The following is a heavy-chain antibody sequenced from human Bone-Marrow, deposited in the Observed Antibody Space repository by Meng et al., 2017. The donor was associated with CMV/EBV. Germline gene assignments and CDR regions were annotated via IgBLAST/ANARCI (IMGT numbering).Heavy chain of an antibody. D-gene: IGHD1-26*01. Sequence: ASVKVSCKASGYTFTSYGISWVRQAPGQGLEWMGWISAYNGNTNYAQKLQGRVTMTTDTSTSTAYMELRSLRSDDTAVYYCARGRFPQRSTKIVGATRYFQHWDHGTLVTVSS. V-gene: IGHV1-18*01. CDR2: ISAYNGNT. J-gene: IGHJ1*01. CDR3: ARGRFPQRSTKIVGATRYFQH. CDR1: GYTFTSYG.